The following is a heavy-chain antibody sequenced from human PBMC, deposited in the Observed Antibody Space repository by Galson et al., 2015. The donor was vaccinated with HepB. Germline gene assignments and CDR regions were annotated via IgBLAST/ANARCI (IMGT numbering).Heavy chain of an antibody. CDR1: GFTFDDYA. CDR2: ISWNSGSI. V-gene: IGHV3-9*01. J-gene: IGHJ6*02. Sequence: SLRLSCAASGFTFDDYAMHRVRQAPGKGLEWVSGISWNSGSIGYADSVKGRFTISRDNAKNSLYLQMNSLRAEDTALYYCAKDRGSIWYYYYGMDVWGQGTTVTVSS. D-gene: IGHD6-13*01. CDR3: AKDRGSIWYYYYGMDV.